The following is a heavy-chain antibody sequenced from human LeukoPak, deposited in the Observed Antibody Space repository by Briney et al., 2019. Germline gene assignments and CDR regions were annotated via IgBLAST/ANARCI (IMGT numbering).Heavy chain of an antibody. CDR2: ISGSGGST. CDR3: ARGLYGSGSYHYYYYMDV. D-gene: IGHD3-10*01. V-gene: IGHV3-23*01. CDR1: GFTFSSYA. Sequence: GGSLRLSCAAAGFTFSSYAMNWVGQAPGQGLQWVSAISGSGGSTYYADSVKGRFTISRDNSKNTLYLQMNSLRAEDTAVYYCARGLYGSGSYHYYYYMDVWGKGTTVTISS. J-gene: IGHJ6*03.